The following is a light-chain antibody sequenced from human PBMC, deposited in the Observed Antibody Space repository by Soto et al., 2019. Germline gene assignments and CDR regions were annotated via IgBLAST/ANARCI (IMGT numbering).Light chain of an antibody. J-gene: IGKJ5*01. CDR1: QSVSNNY. Sequence: EIVLTQSRGTLSLSPGERATLSCRASQSVSNNYLAWYQQKPGQAPRLLIYGASNRATGIPDRFSGSGSGTDFTLTISSLQPDDFATYYCQQYNSYWTFGQGTRLEIK. CDR2: GAS. CDR3: QQYNSYWT. V-gene: IGKV3-20*01.